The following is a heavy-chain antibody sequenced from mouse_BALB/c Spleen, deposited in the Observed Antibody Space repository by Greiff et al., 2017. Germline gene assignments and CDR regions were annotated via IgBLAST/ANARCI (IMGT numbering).Heavy chain of an antibody. D-gene: IGHD1-1*01. Sequence: QVQLKQSGAELVRPGSSVKISCKASGYAFSSYWMNWVKQRPGQGLEWIGQIYPGDGDTNYNGKFKGKATLTADKSSSTAYMQLSSLTSEDSAVYFCARGYYGSPYFDYWGQGTTLTVSS. CDR3: ARGYYGSPYFDY. CDR1: GYAFSSYW. V-gene: IGHV1-80*01. J-gene: IGHJ2*01. CDR2: IYPGDGDT.